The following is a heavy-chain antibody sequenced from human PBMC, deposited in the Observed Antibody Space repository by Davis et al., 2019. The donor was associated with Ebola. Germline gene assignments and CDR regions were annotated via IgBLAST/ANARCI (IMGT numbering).Heavy chain of an antibody. Sequence: AASVKVSCKASGGTFSSYAITWVRQAPGQGLEWMGRINPNSGGTNYAQKFQDRVTMTRDTSITTAYMELSRLRYDDTAVYYCAMTTMATVDGIFYFDNWGQGTLVTVS. CDR2: INPNSGGT. CDR3: AMTTMATVDGIFYFDN. D-gene: IGHD4-17*01. V-gene: IGHV1-2*06. CDR1: GGTFSSYA. J-gene: IGHJ4*02.